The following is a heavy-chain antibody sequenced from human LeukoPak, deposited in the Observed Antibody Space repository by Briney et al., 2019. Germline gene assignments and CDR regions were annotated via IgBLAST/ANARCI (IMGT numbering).Heavy chain of an antibody. D-gene: IGHD4-17*01. V-gene: IGHV4-59*12. Sequence: PSETLSLTCTVSGGSISSYYWSWIRQPPGKGLEWIGYIYYSGSTNYNPSLKTRVTMSVDTSKNQFSLKLSSVTAADTAVYYCARDDYGDWFDPWGQGTLVTVSS. CDR2: IYYSGST. CDR1: GGSISSYY. J-gene: IGHJ5*02. CDR3: ARDDYGDWFDP.